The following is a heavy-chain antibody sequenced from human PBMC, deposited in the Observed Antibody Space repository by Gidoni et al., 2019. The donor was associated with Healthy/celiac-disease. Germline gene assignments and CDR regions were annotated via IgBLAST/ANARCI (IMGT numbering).Heavy chain of an antibody. D-gene: IGHD6-13*01. Sequence: QVQLVHSGAEVKKPGSSVKVSCKASGGTFSSYTISWVRQAPGQGLEWMGRIIPILGIANYAQKFQGRVTITADKSTSTAYMELSSLRSEDTAVYYCARAPTIAKRYYYYGMDVWGQGTTVTVSS. CDR1: GGTFSSYT. V-gene: IGHV1-69*02. CDR3: ARAPTIAKRYYYYGMDV. CDR2: IIPILGIA. J-gene: IGHJ6*02.